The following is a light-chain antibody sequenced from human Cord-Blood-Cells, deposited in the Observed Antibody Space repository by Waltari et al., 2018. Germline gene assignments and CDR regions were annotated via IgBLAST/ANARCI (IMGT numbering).Light chain of an antibody. CDR2: KDN. J-gene: IGLJ1*01. CDR1: CFPNQY. Sequence: SYELTQPPPASVSPGQTARIPCSGDCFPNQYVFCYQQKTGQDPALVIYKDNERPSGILERFSGSSSGTTVTLTISGVQAEDEADYYCQSADSSGTYVFGTGTKVTVL. CDR3: QSADSSGTYV. V-gene: IGLV3-25*03.